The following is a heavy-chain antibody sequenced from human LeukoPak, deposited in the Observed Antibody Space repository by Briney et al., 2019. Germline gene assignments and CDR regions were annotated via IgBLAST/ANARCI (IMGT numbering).Heavy chain of an antibody. V-gene: IGHV3-11*04. Sequence: GGSLRLSCAASGFTFSDYYMSWIRQAPGKGLEWVSYISSSGSTIYYADSVKGRFTISRDNAKNSLYLQMNSLRAEDTAVYYCAKGDSGSYSEYHFDYWGQGTLVTVSS. CDR3: AKGDSGSYSEYHFDY. J-gene: IGHJ4*02. CDR1: GFTFSDYY. D-gene: IGHD1-26*01. CDR2: ISSSGSTI.